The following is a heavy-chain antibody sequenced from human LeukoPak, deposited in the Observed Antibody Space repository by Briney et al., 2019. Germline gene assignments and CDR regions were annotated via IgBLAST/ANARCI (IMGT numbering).Heavy chain of an antibody. Sequence: GASVKVSCKASGYTFTSYDINWVRQATGQGLEWMGWMNPNSGNTGYAQKFQGRVTMTRNTSISTAYMELSSLRSEDTAMYYCASVVPAAIPGDYYYGMDVWGQGTTVTVSS. CDR1: GYTFTSYD. CDR2: MNPNSGNT. V-gene: IGHV1-8*01. CDR3: ASVVPAAIPGDYYYGMDV. J-gene: IGHJ6*02. D-gene: IGHD2-2*02.